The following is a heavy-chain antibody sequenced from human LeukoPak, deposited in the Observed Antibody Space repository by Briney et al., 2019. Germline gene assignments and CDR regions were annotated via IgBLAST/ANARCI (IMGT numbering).Heavy chain of an antibody. CDR2: IYYSGST. J-gene: IGHJ6*03. CDR1: GGSISSSSYY. D-gene: IGHD1-26*01. V-gene: IGHV4-39*07. Sequence: PSETLSLTCTVSGGSISSSSYYWGWIRQPPGKGLEWIGSIYYSGSTYYNPSLKSRVTISVDTSKNQFSLKLNSVTAADTAVYYCARSVREDYYMDVWGKGTTVTVSS. CDR3: ARSVREDYYMDV.